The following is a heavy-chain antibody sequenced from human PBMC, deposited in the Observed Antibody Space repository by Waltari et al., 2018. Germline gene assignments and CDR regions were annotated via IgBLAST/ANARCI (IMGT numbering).Heavy chain of an antibody. J-gene: IGHJ4*02. V-gene: IGHV1-3*03. D-gene: IGHD1-26*01. CDR3: ARVASLGAAFDY. CDR1: GYSFTRPA. CDR2: INIGNGNT. Sequence: QVQLVQSGAEVKKPGASVKVSCKASGYSFTRPAIHWVRQAPGQRLEWMGWINIGNGNTTYSQEFQGRVTITTDESTSTAYMELSSLRSEDTAVYYCARVASLGAAFDYWGQGTLVTVSS.